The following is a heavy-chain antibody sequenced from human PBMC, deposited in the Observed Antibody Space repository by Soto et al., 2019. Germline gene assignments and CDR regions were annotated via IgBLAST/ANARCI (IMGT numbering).Heavy chain of an antibody. CDR2: IWYDGSNK. CDR3: AANYGSGSHAIDY. Sequence: GGSLRLSCAASGFTFSSYGMHWVRQAPGKGLEWVAVIWYDGSNKYYADSVKGRFTISRDNSKNTLYLQMNSLRAEDTAVYYCAANYGSGSHAIDYWGQGTLVTVSS. D-gene: IGHD3-10*01. V-gene: IGHV3-33*01. J-gene: IGHJ4*02. CDR1: GFTFSSYG.